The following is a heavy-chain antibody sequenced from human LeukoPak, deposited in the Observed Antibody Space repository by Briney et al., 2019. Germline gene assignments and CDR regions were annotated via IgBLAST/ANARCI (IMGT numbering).Heavy chain of an antibody. CDR2: IDPSDSYN. J-gene: IGHJ4*02. V-gene: IGHV5-10-1*01. Sequence: HGESLQISCKGSGYSITSYWITWVRQMAGKGLEWMGRIDPSDSYNNYSPSFQGHVTISADKSISTAYLQWSSLKASDTAMYYCARHGLRYSGYDWHHRADYWGQGALVTVSS. CDR3: ARHGLRYSGYDWHHRADY. D-gene: IGHD5-12*01. CDR1: GYSITSYW.